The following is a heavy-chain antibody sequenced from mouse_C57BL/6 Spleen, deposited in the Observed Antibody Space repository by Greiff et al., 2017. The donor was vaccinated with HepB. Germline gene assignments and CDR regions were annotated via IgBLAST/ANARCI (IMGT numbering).Heavy chain of an antibody. CDR1: GYTFPDYN. V-gene: IGHV1-18*01. CDR3: ARRDWYFDV. J-gene: IGHJ1*03. CDR2: INPNNGGT. Sequence: EVQLQQSGPELVKPGASVKIPCKASGYTFPDYNMDWVKQSHGKSLEWIGDINPNNGGTIYNQKFKGKATLTVDKSSSTAYMELRSLTSEDTAVYYCARRDWYFDVWGTGTTVTVSS.